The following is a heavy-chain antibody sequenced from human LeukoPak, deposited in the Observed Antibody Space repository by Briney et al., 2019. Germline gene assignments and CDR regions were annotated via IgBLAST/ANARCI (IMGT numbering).Heavy chain of an antibody. V-gene: IGHV3-23*01. CDR1: GFTFSTYG. CDR3: AKDSSGIVVARAAYYMDV. Sequence: GGSLRLSCAASGFTFSTYGMSWVRQAPGKGLEWVSSISDIGGSTYYADSVKGRFTISRDNSKNMLYLQMNSLRAEDSDTYFCAKDSSGIVVARAAYYMDVWGKGTTVTISS. J-gene: IGHJ6*03. CDR2: ISDIGGST. D-gene: IGHD3-22*01.